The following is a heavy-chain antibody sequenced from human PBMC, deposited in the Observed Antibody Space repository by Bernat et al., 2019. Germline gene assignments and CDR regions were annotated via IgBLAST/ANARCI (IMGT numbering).Heavy chain of an antibody. CDR2: IIPILGIA. D-gene: IGHD5-24*01. V-gene: IGHV1-69*02. CDR1: GGTFSSYT. CDR3: ARSPGDVEMATI. J-gene: IGHJ4*02. Sequence: QVQLVQSGAEVKKPGSSVKVSYKASGGTFSSYTISWVRQAPGQGLEWMGRIIPILGIANYAQKFQGRVTITADKSTSTAYMELSSLRSEDTAVYYCARSPGDVEMATIWGQGTLVTVSS.